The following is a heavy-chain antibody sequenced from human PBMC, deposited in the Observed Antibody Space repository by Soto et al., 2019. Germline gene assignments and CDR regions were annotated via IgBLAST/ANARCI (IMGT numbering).Heavy chain of an antibody. CDR2: IYWDDDK. J-gene: IGHJ2*01. D-gene: IGHD3-16*02. CDR3: AHSYLSRWYFDL. CDR1: GFSLSTSGVG. V-gene: IGHV2-5*02. Sequence: QITLKESGPTLVKPTQTLTLTCTFSGFSLSTSGVGVGWIRQPPGKALEWLALIYWDDDKRYSPSLKSRLTITKDTSNSQVVLTITNMDPVDTATYYCAHSYLSRWYFDLWGRGTLVTVSS.